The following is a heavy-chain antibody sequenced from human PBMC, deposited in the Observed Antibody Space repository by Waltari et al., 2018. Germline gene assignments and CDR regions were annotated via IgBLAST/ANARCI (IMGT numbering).Heavy chain of an antibody. Sequence: QVQLQESGPGLVKPSETLSLTCTVSGGSISRYYWSWIRQPAGKGLEWIGRIYTSGGTNDNPSLKSRVTMSVDTSKNQFSLKLSSVTAADTAVYYCARLRGYYDSSGSGAFDIWGQGTMVTVSS. V-gene: IGHV4-4*07. CDR1: GGSISRYY. D-gene: IGHD3-22*01. CDR3: ARLRGYYDSSGSGAFDI. J-gene: IGHJ3*02. CDR2: IYTSGGT.